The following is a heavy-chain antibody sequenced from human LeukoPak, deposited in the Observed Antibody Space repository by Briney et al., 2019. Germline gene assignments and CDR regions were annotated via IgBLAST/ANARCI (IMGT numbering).Heavy chain of an antibody. CDR1: GFTFSSYA. J-gene: IGHJ6*02. CDR2: ISYDGSNK. Sequence: GGSLRLSCAASGFTFSSYAMHWVRQAPGKGLEWVAVISYDGSNKYYADSVKGRFTISRDNSKNTLYLHMNSLRAEDTAVYYCARESKRPLFDYYGMDVRGQGTTVTVS. CDR3: ARESKRPLFDYYGMDV. V-gene: IGHV3-30-3*01. D-gene: IGHD2-21*01.